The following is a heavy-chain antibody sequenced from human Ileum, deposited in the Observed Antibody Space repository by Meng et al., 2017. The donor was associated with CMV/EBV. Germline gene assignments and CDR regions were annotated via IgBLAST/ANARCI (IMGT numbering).Heavy chain of an antibody. Sequence: FSNAWMSWVRQAPGKGLEWVGRIKSKSDGGTTDYAAPVKDRFTISRDDSKNTLYLQMNSLKTEDTAVYYCTTDTSAGNYYDSSGGDYWGQGTLVTVSS. V-gene: IGHV3-15*01. CDR3: TTDTSAGNYYDSSGGDY. D-gene: IGHD3-22*01. CDR2: IKSKSDGGTT. J-gene: IGHJ4*02. CDR1: FSNAW.